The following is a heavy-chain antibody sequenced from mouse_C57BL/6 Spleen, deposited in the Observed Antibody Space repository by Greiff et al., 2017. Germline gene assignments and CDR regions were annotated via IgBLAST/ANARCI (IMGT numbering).Heavy chain of an antibody. CDR3: AREGYDGYYNWYFDV. CDR2: ISSGGSYT. CDR1: GFTFSSYG. Sequence: EVQVVESGGDLVKPGGSLKLSCAASGFTFSSYGMSWVRQTPDKRLEWVATISSGGSYTNYPDSVKGRFTISRDNAKNTLYLQMSSLKSEDTAMYYCAREGYDGYYNWYFDVWGTGTTVTVSS. V-gene: IGHV5-6*01. D-gene: IGHD2-3*01. J-gene: IGHJ1*03.